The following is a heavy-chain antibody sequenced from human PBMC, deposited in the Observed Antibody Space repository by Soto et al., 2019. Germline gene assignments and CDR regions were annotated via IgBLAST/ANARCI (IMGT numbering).Heavy chain of an antibody. CDR2: ISGSGGST. V-gene: IGHV3-23*01. CDR3: AKVCSSGWYGCTNYYYYYGMDV. J-gene: IGHJ6*02. CDR1: GFTFSSYA. Sequence: PGGSLRLSCAASGFTFSSYAMSWVRQAPGKGLEWVSAISGSGGSTYYADSVKGRFTISRDNSKNTLYLQMNSLRAEDTAVYYCAKVCSSGWYGCTNYYYYYGMDVWGQGTTVTVSS. D-gene: IGHD6-19*01.